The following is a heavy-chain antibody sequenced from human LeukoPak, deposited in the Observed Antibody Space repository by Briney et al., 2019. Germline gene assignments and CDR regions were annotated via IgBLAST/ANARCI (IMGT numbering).Heavy chain of an antibody. CDR1: GGTFSSYA. Sequence: SVKVSCKASGGTFSSYAISWVRQAPGQGLEWMGRIIPILGIANYAQKFQGRVTVTADKSTSTAYMELSSLRSEDTAVYYCARVPTTMVRGPYRDYWGQGTLVTVSS. D-gene: IGHD3-10*01. CDR3: ARVPTTMVRGPYRDY. J-gene: IGHJ4*02. CDR2: IIPILGIA. V-gene: IGHV1-69*04.